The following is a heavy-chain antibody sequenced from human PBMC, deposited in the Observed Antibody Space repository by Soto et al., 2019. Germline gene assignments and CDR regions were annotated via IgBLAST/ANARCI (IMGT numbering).Heavy chain of an antibody. Sequence: VQLVESGGGLVKPGGSLRLSCAASGFTFTRYSMNWVRQAPGKGLEWVAVISYDGRNKYYADAVKGRFTISRDNSKNTLYLQMSSLRAEDTAVYYCVKDGSSGWPYFYDMDVWGQGTTVTVSS. D-gene: IGHD6-19*01. J-gene: IGHJ6*02. CDR1: GFTFTRYS. CDR3: VKDGSSGWPYFYDMDV. CDR2: ISYDGRNK. V-gene: IGHV3-30*18.